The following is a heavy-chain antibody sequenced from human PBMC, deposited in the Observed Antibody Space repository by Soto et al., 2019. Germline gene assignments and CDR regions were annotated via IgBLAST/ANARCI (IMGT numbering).Heavy chain of an antibody. CDR2: IHPSDSAT. CDR1: GYNFPSYW. Sequence: GESLKISCKGSGYNFPSYWIEWVRQMPGRELEWMGSIHPSDSATIFSPTFRGQVTFSADKSINTAYLQWNSLKASDTAIYYCVRRMGATQYYFDYWGQGALVTVSS. J-gene: IGHJ4*02. V-gene: IGHV5-51*01. D-gene: IGHD1-26*01. CDR3: VRRMGATQYYFDY.